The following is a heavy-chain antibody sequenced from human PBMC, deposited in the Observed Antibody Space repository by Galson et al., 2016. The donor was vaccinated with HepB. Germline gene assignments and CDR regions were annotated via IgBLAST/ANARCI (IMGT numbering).Heavy chain of an antibody. D-gene: IGHD1-1*01. CDR1: GFSFNDFY. J-gene: IGHJ4*02. CDR2: ISHSGNTR. V-gene: IGHV3-11*01. CDR3: ARDVNNWTGDRRLFDL. Sequence: SLRLSCAASGFSFNDFYMSWIRQPPGKALEWISYISHSGNTREYADSVKGRFTVSRDNNKNSVYLQLNSLRAEDTAPYYCARDVNNWTGDRRLFDLWGQGTLVAVSS.